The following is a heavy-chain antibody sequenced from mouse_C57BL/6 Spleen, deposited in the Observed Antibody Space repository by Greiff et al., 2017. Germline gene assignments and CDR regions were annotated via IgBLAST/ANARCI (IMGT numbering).Heavy chain of an antibody. Sequence: EVKLMESGPGLVKPSQSLSLTCSVTGYSITSGYYWNWIRQFPGNKLEWMGYISYDGSNNYNPSLKNRISITRDTSKNQFFLKLNSVTTEDTATYYCARVPFTTVVEGYFDVWGTGTTVTVSS. CDR3: ARVPFTTVVEGYFDV. CDR2: ISYDGSN. CDR1: GYSITSGYY. V-gene: IGHV3-6*01. D-gene: IGHD1-1*01. J-gene: IGHJ1*03.